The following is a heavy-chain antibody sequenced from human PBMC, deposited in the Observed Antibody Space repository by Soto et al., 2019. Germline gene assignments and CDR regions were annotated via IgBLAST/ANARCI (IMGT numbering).Heavy chain of an antibody. CDR3: ARDLGTFNYGSSYFDY. J-gene: IGHJ4*02. CDR1: GFTFSTHG. CDR2: IWYDGSHQ. D-gene: IGHD3-10*01. V-gene: IGHV3-33*01. Sequence: GGSLRLSCAPSGFTFSTHGMHWVRQAPGKGLEWVAVIWYDGSHQYYADSVKGRFTIARDNSKNMLYLQMNSLRVEDTAVYYCARDLGTFNYGSSYFDYWGQGTPVTVSS.